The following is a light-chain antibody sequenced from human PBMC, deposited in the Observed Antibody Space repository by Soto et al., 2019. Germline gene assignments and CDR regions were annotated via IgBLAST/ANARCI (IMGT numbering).Light chain of an antibody. CDR2: DVN. CDR3: CSYAGSYTYVV. CDR1: SSDVGHYNY. J-gene: IGLJ2*01. V-gene: IGLV2-11*01. Sequence: QSVLTQPRSVSGSPRQSVTISCTGTSSDVGHYNYVSWYQQHPGKAPKLMVYDVNKRPSGVPDRFSGSKSGNTASLTISGLQAEDEADYYCCSYAGSYTYVVFGGGTKLTVL.